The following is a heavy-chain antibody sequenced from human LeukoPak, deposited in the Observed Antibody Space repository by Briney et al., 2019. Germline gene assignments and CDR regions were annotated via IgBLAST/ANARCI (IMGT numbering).Heavy chain of an antibody. J-gene: IGHJ6*02. Sequence: PGGSLRLSCAASGFTFSSYAMHWVRQAPGKGLEWVAVISYDGSNKYYADSVKGRFTISRDNSKNTLYLQMNSLRAEDTAVYYCARDSSGSRYYYCGMDVWGQGTTVTVSS. CDR2: ISYDGSNK. CDR1: GFTFSSYA. D-gene: IGHD3-10*01. CDR3: ARDSSGSRYYYCGMDV. V-gene: IGHV3-30*04.